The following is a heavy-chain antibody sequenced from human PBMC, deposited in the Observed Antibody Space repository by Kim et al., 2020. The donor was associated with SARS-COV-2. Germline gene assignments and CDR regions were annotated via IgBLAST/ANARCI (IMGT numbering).Heavy chain of an antibody. D-gene: IGHD4-17*01. CDR3: ARDLITVTTPRDYYYYGMDV. J-gene: IGHJ6*02. CDR2: IIPIFGTA. Sequence: SVKVSCKASGGTFSSYAISWVRQAPGQGLEWMGGIIPIFGTANYAQKFQGRVTITADESTSTAYMELSSLRSEDTAVYYCARDLITVTTPRDYYYYGMDVWGQGTTVTVSS. V-gene: IGHV1-69*13. CDR1: GGTFSSYA.